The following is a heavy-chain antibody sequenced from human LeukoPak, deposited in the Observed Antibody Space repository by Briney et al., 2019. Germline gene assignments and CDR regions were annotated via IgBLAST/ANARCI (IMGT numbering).Heavy chain of an antibody. CDR2: ISYDGSNK. CDR1: GFTFSSYG. J-gene: IGHJ5*02. Sequence: GGSLRLSCAASGFTFSSYGMHWVRQAPGKGLEWVAVISYDGSNKYYADSVKGRFTISRDNSKNTLYLQMNSLRAEDTAVYYCAKDYYGSGSYYNPATWFDPRGQGTLVTVSS. V-gene: IGHV3-30*18. CDR3: AKDYYGSGSYYNPATWFDP. D-gene: IGHD3-10*01.